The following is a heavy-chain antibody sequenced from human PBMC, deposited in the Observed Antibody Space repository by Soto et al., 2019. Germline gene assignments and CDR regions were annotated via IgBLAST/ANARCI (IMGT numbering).Heavy chain of an antibody. Sequence: GSLRLSCAASGFTFSSYGMHWVRQAPGKGLEWVAVISYDGSNKYYADSVKGRFTISRDNSKNTLYLQMNSLRAEDTAVYYCAKDREVGPLPLPSLDYWGQGTLVTVSS. CDR2: ISYDGSNK. V-gene: IGHV3-30*18. J-gene: IGHJ4*02. CDR3: AKDREVGPLPLPSLDY. CDR1: GFTFSSYG. D-gene: IGHD1-26*01.